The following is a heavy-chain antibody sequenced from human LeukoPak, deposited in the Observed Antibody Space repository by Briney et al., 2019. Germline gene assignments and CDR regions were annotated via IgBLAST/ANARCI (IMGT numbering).Heavy chain of an antibody. D-gene: IGHD3-3*01. CDR3: AREANDFWSGYFDY. Sequence: GGSLRLSCAASGVTFSSYSMNWVRQAPGKGLEWVSYISSSSSTIYYADSVKGRFTISRDNAKNSLYLQMNSLRAEDTALYYCAREANDFWSGYFDYWGQGTLVTVPS. CDR1: GVTFSSYS. V-gene: IGHV3-48*01. J-gene: IGHJ4*02. CDR2: ISSSSSTI.